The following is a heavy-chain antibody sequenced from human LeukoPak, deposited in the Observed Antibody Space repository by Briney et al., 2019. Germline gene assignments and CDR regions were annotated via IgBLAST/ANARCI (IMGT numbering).Heavy chain of an antibody. Sequence: SETLSLTCTVSGGSIISSDYHWGWARQPPGKGLEWIGTISYSGNTDYNPSLRSRVTISVDTSNNQFSLRLGSVTAADTAVYHCARHCCSGPAKRVFDIWGQGTIVTVSS. CDR3: ARHCCSGPAKRVFDI. D-gene: IGHD2-15*01. CDR1: GGSIISSDYH. V-gene: IGHV4-39*01. J-gene: IGHJ3*02. CDR2: ISYSGNT.